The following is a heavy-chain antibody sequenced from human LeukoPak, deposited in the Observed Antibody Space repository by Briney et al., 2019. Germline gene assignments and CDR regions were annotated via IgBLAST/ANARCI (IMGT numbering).Heavy chain of an antibody. J-gene: IGHJ4*02. CDR1: GYTFTSYG. CDR3: ARRGSSSSEFDY. Sequence: ASVKVSCKASGYTFTSYGISWVRQAPGQGLEWMGWISAYNGNTNYAQKLQGRVTMTTGTSTSTAYMELRRLRSDDTAVYYCARRGSSSSEFDYWGQGTLVTVSS. V-gene: IGHV1-18*01. CDR2: ISAYNGNT. D-gene: IGHD6-6*01.